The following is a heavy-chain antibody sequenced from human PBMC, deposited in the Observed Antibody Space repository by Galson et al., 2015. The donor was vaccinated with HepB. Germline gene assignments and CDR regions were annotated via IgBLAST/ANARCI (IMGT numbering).Heavy chain of an antibody. CDR1: GFTFSSHS. Sequence: SLRLSCAASGFTFSSHSMDWVRQAPGKGLEWVSSISSSSSYRYYVDSVKGRFTISRDNAKNSLYLQMNSLRAEDTAVYYCARVSRDGYNYGLDYWGQGNLVTVSS. V-gene: IGHV3-21*01. D-gene: IGHD5-24*01. CDR2: ISSSSSYR. J-gene: IGHJ4*02. CDR3: ARVSRDGYNYGLDY.